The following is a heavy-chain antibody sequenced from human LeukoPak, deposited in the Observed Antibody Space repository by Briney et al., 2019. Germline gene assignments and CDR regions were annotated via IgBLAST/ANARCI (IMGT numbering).Heavy chain of an antibody. J-gene: IGHJ3*02. V-gene: IGHV3-49*03. CDR1: GFTFGDYA. Sequence: PGRSLRLSCPASGFTFGDYAMSWFRQAPGKGLEWVGFIRSKAYGGTTEYAASVKGRFTISRDDSKSIAYLQMNSLKTEDTAVYYCTSNYYYDSSGYLPLAFDIWGQGTMVTVSS. D-gene: IGHD3-22*01. CDR3: TSNYYYDSSGYLPLAFDI. CDR2: IRSKAYGGTT.